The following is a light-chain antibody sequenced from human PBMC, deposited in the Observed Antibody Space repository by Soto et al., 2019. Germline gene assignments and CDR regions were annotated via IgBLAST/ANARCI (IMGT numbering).Light chain of an antibody. CDR2: AAS. J-gene: IGKJ2*03. Sequence: DIQMTQSPSSLSASVGDRVTITRRASQNIRVYLNWYQQKPGKAPKPLIYAASTLLCGVPSRFSGSGSGTDFPLAISSLQPEDFATYYCQQIFGTRYSFGQGTKLEI. V-gene: IGKV1-39*01. CDR3: QQIFGTRYS. CDR1: QNIRVY.